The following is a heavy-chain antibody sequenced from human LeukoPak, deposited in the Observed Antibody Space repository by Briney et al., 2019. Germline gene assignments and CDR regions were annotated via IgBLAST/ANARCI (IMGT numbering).Heavy chain of an antibody. Sequence: ASVKVSCKASGYTFTSYYMHWVRQAPGQGLEWMGIINPSGGSTSYAQKFQGRVTMTRDMSTSTAYMEVTSLTSDDTAMYYCARVNQGEWFDPWGQGTLVTVSS. J-gene: IGHJ5*02. CDR2: INPSGGST. D-gene: IGHD3-10*01. CDR1: GYTFTSYY. CDR3: ARVNQGEWFDP. V-gene: IGHV1-46*01.